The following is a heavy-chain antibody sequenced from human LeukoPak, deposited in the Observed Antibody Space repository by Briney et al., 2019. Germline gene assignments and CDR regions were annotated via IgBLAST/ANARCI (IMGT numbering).Heavy chain of an antibody. CDR2: IYYSGST. V-gene: IGHV4-39*01. CDR3: ARIGRVAAAGDY. J-gene: IGHJ4*02. Sequence: PSETLSLTCTVSGGSISSSSYYWGWIRQPPGKGLEWIGCIYYSGSTYYNPSLKSRVTISVDTSKNQFSLKLSSVTAADTAVYYCARIGRVAAAGDYWGQGTLVTVSS. D-gene: IGHD6-13*01. CDR1: GGSISSSSYY.